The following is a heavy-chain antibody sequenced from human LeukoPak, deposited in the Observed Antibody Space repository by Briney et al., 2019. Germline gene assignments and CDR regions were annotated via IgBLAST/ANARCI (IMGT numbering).Heavy chain of an antibody. CDR2: ISYDGSNK. CDR3: AKGSMGRCSGNSCYSVY. D-gene: IGHD5-12*01. Sequence: GRSLRLSCAASGFTFSNYGMHWVRQAPGKGLEWVAVISYDGSNKYYADSVKGRFTISRDNSKNTLYLQMNSLRVEDTAAYYCAKGSMGRCSGNSCYSVYWGQGTLVTVSS. CDR1: GFTFSNYG. J-gene: IGHJ4*02. V-gene: IGHV3-30*18.